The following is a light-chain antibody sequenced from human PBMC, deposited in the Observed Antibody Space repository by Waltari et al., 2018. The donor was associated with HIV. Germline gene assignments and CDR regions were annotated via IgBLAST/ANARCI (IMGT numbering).Light chain of an antibody. CDR3: QSSDNSEHMI. Sequence: SSELTQPPSVSVSPGQTARISCSGATLSNQYAYWDQQKPGQAPVVVIIKDTEGPSGIPERFSGSSSGTTVTLTIRGVQAEDEADYYCQSSDNSEHMIFGGGTKLTVL. CDR2: KDT. CDR1: TLSNQY. V-gene: IGLV3-25*03. J-gene: IGLJ2*01.